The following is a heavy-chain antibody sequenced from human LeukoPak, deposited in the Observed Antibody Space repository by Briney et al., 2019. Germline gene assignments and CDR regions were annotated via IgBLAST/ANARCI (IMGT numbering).Heavy chain of an antibody. CDR1: GGSISSGNYY. CDR3: ASYGSGSYRFDP. J-gene: IGHJ5*02. CDR2: IHHSGST. Sequence: SETLSLTCTVSGGSISSGNYYWSWIRQHPGKGLEWIGYIHHSGSTYYNPSLKSRVIISVDTSKNQFSLKLNSVTAADTAMYYCASYGSGSYRFDPWGQGTLVTVSS. V-gene: IGHV4-31*03. D-gene: IGHD3-10*01.